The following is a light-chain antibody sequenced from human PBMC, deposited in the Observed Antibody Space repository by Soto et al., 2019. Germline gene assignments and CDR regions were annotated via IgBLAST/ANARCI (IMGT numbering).Light chain of an antibody. V-gene: IGKV3-20*01. CDR1: QSVSSSY. CDR3: QQYGSSPPYT. J-gene: IGKJ2*01. CDR2: GAS. Sequence: EIVLTQSPGTLSLSPGERATLPCRASQSVSSSYLAWYQQKPGQAPRLLIYGASSRATGIPDRFSGSGSGKNFSLTISRLEPEDFAVYYCQQYGSSPPYTFGQGTKLEIK.